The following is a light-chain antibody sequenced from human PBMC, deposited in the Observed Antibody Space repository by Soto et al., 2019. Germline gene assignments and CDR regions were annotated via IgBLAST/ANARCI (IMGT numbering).Light chain of an antibody. CDR2: DVI. CDR3: SSYTRSSTYVV. CDR1: SSDVGGYNY. J-gene: IGLJ2*01. V-gene: IGLV2-14*03. Sequence: QSVLTQPASVSGSPGQSITISCTGTSSDVGGYNYVSWYQQHPGKAPKLMIYDVINRPSGVSNRFSGSKSGNSASLTISGLQAEDEADYYCSSYTRSSTYVVFGGGTKVTV.